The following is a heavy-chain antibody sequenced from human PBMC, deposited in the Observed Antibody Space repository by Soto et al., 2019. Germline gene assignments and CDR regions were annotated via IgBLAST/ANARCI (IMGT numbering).Heavy chain of an antibody. Sequence: QVQLVESGGGVVQPGRSLRLSCAASGFTFSSYAMHWVRQAPGKGLEWVAVISYDGSNKYYADSVKGRFTISRDNSKNTLYLQMNSLRAEDTAVYYCARDHNAVGAKRYFDYWGQGNLVTFSS. CDR2: ISYDGSNK. CDR3: ARDHNAVGAKRYFDY. J-gene: IGHJ4*02. D-gene: IGHD1-26*01. V-gene: IGHV3-30-3*01. CDR1: GFTFSSYA.